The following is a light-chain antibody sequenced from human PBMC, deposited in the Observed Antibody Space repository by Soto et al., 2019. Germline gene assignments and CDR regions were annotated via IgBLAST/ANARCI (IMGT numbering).Light chain of an antibody. J-gene: IGLJ2*01. CDR3: AAWDDSLNGRGV. CDR1: SSNIGSNT. V-gene: IGLV1-44*01. Sequence: QLVLTQPPSAYGTPGQRVTISCSGSSSNIGSNTVNWYQQLPGTAPKLLIYSNNQRPSGVPDRFSGSKSGTSASLAISGLQSEDEADYYCAAWDDSLNGRGVFGGGTKLTVL. CDR2: SNN.